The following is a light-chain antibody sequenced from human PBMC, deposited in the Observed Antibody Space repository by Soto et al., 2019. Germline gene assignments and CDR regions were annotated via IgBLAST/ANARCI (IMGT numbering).Light chain of an antibody. CDR3: SLSFNGAVI. J-gene: IGLJ2*01. CDR2: DTS. V-gene: IGLV7-46*01. Sequence: QAVVTQEPSLTVSPGGTATLTCGSSTGAVTSGHFPYWFQQKPGQAPRTLICDTSTKHSWTPARFSGSLLGGKAALTLSGAQPEDEADYYCSLSFNGAVIFGGGTKLTVL. CDR1: TGAVTSGHF.